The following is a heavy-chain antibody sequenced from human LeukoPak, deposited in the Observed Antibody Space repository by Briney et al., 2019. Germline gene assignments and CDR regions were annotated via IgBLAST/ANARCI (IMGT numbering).Heavy chain of an antibody. J-gene: IGHJ5*02. Sequence: GGSLRLSCAASGFTFSSYWMSWVRQAPGKGLEWVANIKQDGSEKYYVDSVKGRLTISRDNAKNSLYLQMNSLRAEDTAVYYCARVGGSYWGWFDPWGQGTLVTVSS. CDR3: ARVGGSYWGWFDP. V-gene: IGHV3-7*01. CDR2: IKQDGSEK. CDR1: GFTFSSYW. D-gene: IGHD1-26*01.